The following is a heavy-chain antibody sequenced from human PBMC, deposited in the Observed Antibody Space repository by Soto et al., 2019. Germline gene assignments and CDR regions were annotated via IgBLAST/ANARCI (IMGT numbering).Heavy chain of an antibody. V-gene: IGHV3-9*01. CDR2: ISWNSGSI. CDR1: GFTFDDYA. Sequence: EVQLVESGGGLVQPGRSLRLSCAASGFTFDDYAMHWVRQAPGKGLEWVSGISWNSGSIGYADSVKGRFTISRDNAKNSLYLQMNSLRAEDTALYYCAKDLVWGGDYGYSPFDYWGQGTLVTVSS. J-gene: IGHJ4*02. D-gene: IGHD4-17*01. CDR3: AKDLVWGGDYGYSPFDY.